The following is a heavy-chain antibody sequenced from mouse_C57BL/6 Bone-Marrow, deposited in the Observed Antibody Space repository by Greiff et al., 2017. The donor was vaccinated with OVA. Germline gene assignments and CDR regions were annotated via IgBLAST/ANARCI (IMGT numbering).Heavy chain of an antibody. CDR3: GSRSNWGFAY. CDR1: GYTFTSYW. D-gene: IGHD4-1*01. V-gene: IGHV1-50*01. Sequence: VQLQQPGAELVKPGASVKLSCKASGYTFTSYWMQWVKQRPGQGLEWIGEIDPSDSYTNYTQKFKGKATLTVDTSSSTAYMQLSSLTSEDSAVDYCGSRSNWGFAYWGQGTLVTVSA. CDR2: IDPSDSYT. J-gene: IGHJ3*01.